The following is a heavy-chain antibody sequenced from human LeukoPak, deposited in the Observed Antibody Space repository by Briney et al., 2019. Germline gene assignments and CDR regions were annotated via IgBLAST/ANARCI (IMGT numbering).Heavy chain of an antibody. CDR2: ITSSSSYI. CDR1: GFTLSSYA. J-gene: IGHJ5*02. CDR3: ARVLPGRWFDP. V-gene: IGHV3-21*01. Sequence: GGSLRLSCVVSGFTLSSYAMSWVRQSPGKGLEWVSSITSSSSYIYYADSVKGRFTNSRDNAKNSLYLQMNSLRAEDTAVYYCARVLPGRWFDPWGQGTLVTVSS. D-gene: IGHD2-15*01.